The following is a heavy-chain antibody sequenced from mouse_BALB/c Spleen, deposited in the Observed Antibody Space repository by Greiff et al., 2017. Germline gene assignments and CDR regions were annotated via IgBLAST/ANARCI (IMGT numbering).Heavy chain of an antibody. D-gene: IGHD2-14*01. J-gene: IGHJ3*01. CDR3: TRPYYRYDGPWFAY. Sequence: QVQLQQPGAELVKPGASVKLSCKASGYTFTSYYMYWVKQRPGQGLEWIGGINPSNGGTNFNEKFKSKATLTVDKSSSTAYMQLSSLTSEDSAVYYCTRPYYRYDGPWFAYWGQGTLVTVSA. CDR1: GYTFTSYY. V-gene: IGHV1S81*02. CDR2: INPSNGGT.